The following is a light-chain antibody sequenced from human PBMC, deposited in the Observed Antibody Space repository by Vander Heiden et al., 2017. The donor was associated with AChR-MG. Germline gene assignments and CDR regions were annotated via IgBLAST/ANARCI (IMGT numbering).Light chain of an antibody. Sequence: QSVLTQPPSVSGPPGPRLTIPCTGSSSNIGAGYDVHWYQQLPGTAPKLLIYGNSNRPSGVPDRFSGSKSGTSASLAITGLQAEDEADYYCQSYDSSLSAWVFGGGTKLTVL. V-gene: IGLV1-40*01. CDR2: GNS. CDR1: SSNIGAGYD. J-gene: IGLJ3*02. CDR3: QSYDSSLSAWV.